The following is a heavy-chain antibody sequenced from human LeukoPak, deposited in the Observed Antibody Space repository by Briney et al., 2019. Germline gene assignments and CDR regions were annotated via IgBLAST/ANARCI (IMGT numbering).Heavy chain of an antibody. CDR3: ARGSTLRPNNWFDP. D-gene: IGHD4-17*01. CDR1: GGSISSYY. Sequence: PSETLSLTCTVSGGSISSYYWSWMRQPPGKGLEWIGHISYGGSTNYSPSLKSRVTISVDTSKNQFSLKLSSVTAADTAVYYCARGSTLRPNNWFDPWGQGTLVTVSS. V-gene: IGHV4-59*01. CDR2: ISYGGST. J-gene: IGHJ5*02.